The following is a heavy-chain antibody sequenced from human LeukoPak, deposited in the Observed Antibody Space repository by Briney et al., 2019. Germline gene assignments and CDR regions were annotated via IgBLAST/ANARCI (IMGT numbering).Heavy chain of an antibody. CDR1: GSTFSNYS. Sequence: GGSLRLSCADSGSTFSNYSMNWVRQAPGKGLEWVSYISSSSSSIYYADSVKGPFTMSRDNAKNSLYLQMNSLRAEDTAVYYCARSALPLGGSRSYGGYYFDYWGQGTLVTVSS. D-gene: IGHD3-10*01. CDR3: ARSALPLGGSRSYGGYYFDY. J-gene: IGHJ4*02. V-gene: IGHV3-48*04. CDR2: ISSSSSSI.